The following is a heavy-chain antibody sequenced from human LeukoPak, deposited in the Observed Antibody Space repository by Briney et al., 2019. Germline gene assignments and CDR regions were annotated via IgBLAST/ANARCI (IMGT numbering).Heavy chain of an antibody. D-gene: IGHD5-24*01. CDR1: GLTFSEYY. CDR3: ARGERWLQLYYFDY. V-gene: IGHV3-11*01. Sequence: GRSLRLSCAASGLTFSEYYMSWVREAPGKGLEWGSYISSSGSTIYSADSAKGRFTFSRDNAKNSLYLQMNSLRAEDTAVYYCARGERWLQLYYFDYWGQGTLVTVSS. CDR2: ISSSGSTI. J-gene: IGHJ4*02.